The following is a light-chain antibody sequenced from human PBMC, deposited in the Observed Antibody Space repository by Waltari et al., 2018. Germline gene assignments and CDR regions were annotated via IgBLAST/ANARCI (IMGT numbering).Light chain of an antibody. V-gene: IGKV3-20*01. CDR1: QSVGRT. Sequence: EIVLTQSPGTLSLSPGERATLSCWTSQSVGRTLAWYQQKPGQPPRLLIYGASIRATGIPDRFSGSGSGTDFSLTISRLEPEDFAVYYCQHYGRLPVTFGQGTKVEIK. J-gene: IGKJ1*01. CDR2: GAS. CDR3: QHYGRLPVT.